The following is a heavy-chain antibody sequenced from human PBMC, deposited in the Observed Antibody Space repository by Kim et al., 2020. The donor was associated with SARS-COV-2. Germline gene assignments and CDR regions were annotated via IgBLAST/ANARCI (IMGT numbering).Heavy chain of an antibody. J-gene: IGHJ5*02. CDR3: AREASVDGNPDNWFDP. CDR2: IWADGSTK. CDR1: GFPFSVYG. D-gene: IGHD1-1*01. Sequence: GGSLRLSCAASGFPFSVYGMHWVRQAPGKGLEWVAVIWADGSTKFHANSVEGRFTISRDNSKNMLYLQMDSLRVDDTAVYYCAREASVDGNPDNWFDPWGQGTLVTVSS. V-gene: IGHV3-33*01.